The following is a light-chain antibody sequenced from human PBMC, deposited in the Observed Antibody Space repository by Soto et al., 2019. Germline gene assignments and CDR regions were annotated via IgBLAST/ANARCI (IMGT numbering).Light chain of an antibody. V-gene: IGKV1-5*03. CDR1: QSIRSW. CDR3: QQYDNDSWT. CDR2: KAS. Sequence: DIQMTQSPSTLSTSVGDRVIITCRASQSIRSWLAWYQQKPGKAANLLIYKASTLKSGVPSRFSGSGSGTEFTLTISSLQPDDFATYYCQQYDNDSWTFGQGTKVEIK. J-gene: IGKJ1*01.